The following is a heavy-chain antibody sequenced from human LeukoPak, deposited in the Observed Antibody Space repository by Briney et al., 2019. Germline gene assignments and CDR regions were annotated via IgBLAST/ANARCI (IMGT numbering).Heavy chain of an antibody. CDR3: ARDQFLDGYNYDGDY. CDR1: GFTFSSYS. V-gene: IGHV3-21*01. D-gene: IGHD5-24*01. Sequence: PGGSLRLSCAASGFTFSSYSMSWVRQAPGKWLEWVSSISSSSSYIYYADSVKGRFTISRDNAKNSLYLQMNSLRAEDTAVYYCARDQFLDGYNYDGDYWGQGTLVTVSS. J-gene: IGHJ4*02. CDR2: ISSSSSYI.